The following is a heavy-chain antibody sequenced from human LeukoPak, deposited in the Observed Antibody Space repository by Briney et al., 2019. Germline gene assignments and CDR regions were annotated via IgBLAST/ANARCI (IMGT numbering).Heavy chain of an antibody. CDR1: GGSISSYY. CDR2: IYTSGST. V-gene: IGHV4-4*07. Sequence: PSETLSLTCTVSGGSISSYYRSWIRQPAGKGLEWIGRIYTSGSTNYNPSLKSRVTMSVDTSKNQFSPKLSSVTAADTAVYYCARVGGEWELLLDYWGQGTLVTVSS. CDR3: ARVGGEWELLLDY. J-gene: IGHJ4*02. D-gene: IGHD1-26*01.